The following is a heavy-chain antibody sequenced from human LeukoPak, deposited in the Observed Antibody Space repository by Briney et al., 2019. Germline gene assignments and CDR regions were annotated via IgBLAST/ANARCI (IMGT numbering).Heavy chain of an antibody. Sequence: GGSLRLSCAASGFTFSSYGMHWVRQAPGKGLEWVAFIRYDGSNKYYADSVKGRFTISRDNSKNTLYLQMNSLRAEDTAVYYCAKGGSGSHTLYSFDYWGQGSLVTVSS. CDR1: GFTFSSYG. V-gene: IGHV3-30*02. J-gene: IGHJ4*02. CDR3: AKGGSGSHTLYSFDY. CDR2: IRYDGSNK. D-gene: IGHD3-10*01.